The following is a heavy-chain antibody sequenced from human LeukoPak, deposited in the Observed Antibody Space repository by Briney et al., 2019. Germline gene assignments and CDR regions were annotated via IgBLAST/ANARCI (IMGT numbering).Heavy chain of an antibody. CDR1: GFTFSSYA. Sequence: GRSLRLSCAASGFTFSSYAMHWVRQAPGKGLQWVAVISSDGSNKYHADSVKGRFTISRDNSKNTLYLQMNSLRAEDTAVYYCATNGGVIMIVVVHTEGQDFQRWGQGTLVTVSS. J-gene: IGHJ1*01. CDR3: ATNGGVIMIVVVHTEGQDFQR. D-gene: IGHD3-22*01. CDR2: ISSDGSNK. V-gene: IGHV3-30-3*01.